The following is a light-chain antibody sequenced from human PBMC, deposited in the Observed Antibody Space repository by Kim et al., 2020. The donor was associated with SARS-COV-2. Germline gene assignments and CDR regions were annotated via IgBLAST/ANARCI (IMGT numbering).Light chain of an antibody. V-gene: IGKV3-20*01. CDR1: KSVSSSY. CDR2: GAS. J-gene: IGKJ4*01. Sequence: SPGERATLSCRASKSVSSSYVAWYQQKPGQAPRLLIYGASSRATGIPDRFSGSGSGTDFTLTISRLEPEDFAVYYCQQYGSSPLTFGGGTKVDIK. CDR3: QQYGSSPLT.